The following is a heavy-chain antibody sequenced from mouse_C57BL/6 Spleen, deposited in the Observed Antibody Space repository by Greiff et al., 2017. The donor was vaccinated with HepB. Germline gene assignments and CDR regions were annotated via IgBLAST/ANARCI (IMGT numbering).Heavy chain of an antibody. CDR2: INPNNGGT. CDR1: GYTFTDYY. Sequence: VQLQQSGPELVKPGASVKISCKASGYTFTDYYMNWVKQSHGKSLEWIGDINPNNGGTSYNQKFKGKATLTVDKSSSTAYMERRSLTSEDSAVYYCARRDYGSTLTVDYWGQGTTLTVSS. D-gene: IGHD1-1*01. J-gene: IGHJ2*01. CDR3: ARRDYGSTLTVDY. V-gene: IGHV1-26*01.